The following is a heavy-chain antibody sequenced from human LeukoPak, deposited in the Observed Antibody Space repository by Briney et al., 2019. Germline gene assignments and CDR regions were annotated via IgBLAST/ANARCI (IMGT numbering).Heavy chain of an antibody. CDR1: GFTFSSYW. J-gene: IGHJ6*02. CDR2: ISSSGSTI. CDR3: ARVDCGGDCYTPTWGYYGMDV. D-gene: IGHD2-21*02. V-gene: IGHV3-48*04. Sequence: GGSLRLSCAASGFTFSSYWMHWVRQAPGKGLEWVSYISSSGSTIYYADSVKGRFTISRDNAKNSLYLQMNSLRAEDTAVYYCARVDCGGDCYTPTWGYYGMDVWGQGTTVTVSS.